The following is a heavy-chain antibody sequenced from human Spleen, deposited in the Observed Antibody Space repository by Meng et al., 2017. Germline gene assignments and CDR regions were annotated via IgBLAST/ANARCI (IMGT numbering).Heavy chain of an antibody. CDR2: INTNTGNP. CDR3: ARSIAAAARRGQFDY. Sequence: ASVKVSCKASGYTFTTYAINWVRQAPGQGLEWMGWINTNTGNPTYAQGFTGRFVFSLDTSVSTAYLQISSLKAEDTAVYYCARSIAAAARRGQFDYWCQGTLVTVSS. V-gene: IGHV7-4-1*02. D-gene: IGHD6-13*01. J-gene: IGHJ4*02. CDR1: GYTFTTYA.